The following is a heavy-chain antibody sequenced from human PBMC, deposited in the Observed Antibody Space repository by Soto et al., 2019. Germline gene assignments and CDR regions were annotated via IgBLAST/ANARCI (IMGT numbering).Heavy chain of an antibody. CDR1: GGSISSYY. CDR3: VRQGIGALHGLVDV. CDR2: IYYSGST. J-gene: IGHJ6*02. V-gene: IGHV4-59*08. D-gene: IGHD1-26*01. Sequence: SETLSLTCTVSGGSISSYYWSWIRQPPGKGLEWIGYIYYSGSTNYNPSLKSRVTISVDTSKNQFSLKLSSVTAADTAVYYSVRQGIGALHGLVDVWGQGTTVTVSS.